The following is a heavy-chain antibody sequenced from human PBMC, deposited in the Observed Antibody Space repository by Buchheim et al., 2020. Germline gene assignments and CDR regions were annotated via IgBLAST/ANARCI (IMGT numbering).Heavy chain of an antibody. D-gene: IGHD3-3*01. Sequence: EVQLLESGGGPVQAGGSLRLSCAASGFVFSTYSMNWVRQAPGKGPEWVSVLSSNGGGAPYADSVKGRFTISRDNSKNTLYLQLNSLRADDTAVYYCARGASTITRHFDNWGQGTL. CDR1: GFVFSTYS. CDR2: LSSNGGGA. V-gene: IGHV3-23*01. CDR3: ARGASTITRHFDN. J-gene: IGHJ4*01.